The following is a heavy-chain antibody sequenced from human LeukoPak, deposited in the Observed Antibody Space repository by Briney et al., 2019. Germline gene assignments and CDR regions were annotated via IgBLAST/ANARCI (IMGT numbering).Heavy chain of an antibody. Sequence: ASVKVSCKASGYTFTSYGISWVRQAPGQGLEWMGWISAYNGNTNYAQKLQGRVTMTTDTSTSTAYMELRSLRSDDTAVYYCARDFYPYYYGSGSYDYWGQGTLVTVSS. CDR1: GYTFTSYG. D-gene: IGHD3-10*01. CDR2: ISAYNGNT. CDR3: ARDFYPYYYGSGSYDY. V-gene: IGHV1-18*01. J-gene: IGHJ4*02.